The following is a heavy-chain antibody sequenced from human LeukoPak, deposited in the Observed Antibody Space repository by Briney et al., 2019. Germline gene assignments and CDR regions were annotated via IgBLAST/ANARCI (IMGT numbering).Heavy chain of an antibody. J-gene: IGHJ4*02. Sequence: PSETLSLTCTVSGGSISSYYWSWIRQPPGKGLEWIGYIYYSGSTNYNPSLKSRVTISVDTSKNQFSLKLSSVTAADTAVYYCARSRLVVEMATIIPGDYWGQGTLVTVSS. V-gene: IGHV4-59*08. CDR1: GGSISSYY. CDR2: IYYSGST. CDR3: ARSRLVVEMATIIPGDY. D-gene: IGHD5-24*01.